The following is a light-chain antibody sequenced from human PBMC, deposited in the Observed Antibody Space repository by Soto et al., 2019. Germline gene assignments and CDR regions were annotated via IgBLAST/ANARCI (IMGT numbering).Light chain of an antibody. CDR2: GNS. CDR3: QSYDSSLSGPV. Sequence: VLTQPPSVSGAPGQRVTISCTGSSSNIGAGYDVHWYQQLPGTAPKLLIYGNSNRPSGVPDRFSGSKSGTSASLAITGLQAEDEADYYCQSYDSSLSGPVFGGGTKLTVL. J-gene: IGLJ2*01. V-gene: IGLV1-40*01. CDR1: SSNIGAGYD.